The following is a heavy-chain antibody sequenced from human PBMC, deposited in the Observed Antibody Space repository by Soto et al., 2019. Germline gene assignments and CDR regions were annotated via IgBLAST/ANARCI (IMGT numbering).Heavy chain of an antibody. CDR1: GFTFDDYT. Sequence: GGSLRLSCAASGFTFDDYTMHWVRQALGKGLEWVSLISWDGGSTYYADSVKGRFTISRDNSKNSLYLQMNSLRTEDTALYYCAKDISRGYRASNYHYYGMDVWGQGTTVTVSS. D-gene: IGHD5-12*01. CDR2: ISWDGGST. V-gene: IGHV3-43*01. J-gene: IGHJ6*02. CDR3: AKDISRGYRASNYHYYGMDV.